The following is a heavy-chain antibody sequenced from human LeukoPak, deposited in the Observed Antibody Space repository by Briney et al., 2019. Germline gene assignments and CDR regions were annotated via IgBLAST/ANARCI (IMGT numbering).Heavy chain of an antibody. CDR3: ARLSIAASATYYFDY. J-gene: IGHJ4*02. CDR2: IYPGDSDT. V-gene: IGHV5-51*01. CDR1: GYRFTSYW. Sequence: GESLKISCKGSGYRFTSYWIGWVRQMPGKGLEWMGIIYPGDSDTRYSPSFQGQVTISADKSISTAYLQWSSLKASDTAMYYCARLSIAASATYYFDYWGQGTLVTVSS. D-gene: IGHD6-6*01.